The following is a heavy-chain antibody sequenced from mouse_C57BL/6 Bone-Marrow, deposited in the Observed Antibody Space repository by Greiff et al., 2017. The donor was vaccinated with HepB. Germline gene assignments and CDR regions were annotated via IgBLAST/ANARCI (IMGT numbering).Heavy chain of an antibody. D-gene: IGHD1-1*01. CDR1: GYSFTGYY. V-gene: IGHV1-42*01. J-gene: IGHJ1*03. CDR3: ARSPHYYGSSYWYVDV. Sequence: EVQLQQSGPELVKPGASVKISCKASGYSFTGYYMNWVKQSPEKSLEWIGEINPSTGGTTYNQKFKAKATLTVDKSSSTAYMQLKSLTSEDSAVYYCARSPHYYGSSYWYVDVWGTGTTVTVSS. CDR2: INPSTGGT.